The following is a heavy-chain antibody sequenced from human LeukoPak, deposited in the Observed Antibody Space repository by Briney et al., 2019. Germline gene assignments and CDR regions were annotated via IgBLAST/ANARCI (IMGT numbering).Heavy chain of an antibody. V-gene: IGHV4-34*01. CDR2: INHSGST. CDR3: ARGFSRIAAAEDY. J-gene: IGHJ4*02. Sequence: PSETLSLTCTVSGGSISSYYWSWIRQPPGKGLEWIGEINHSGSTNYNPSLKSRVTISVDTSKNQFSLKLSSVTAADTAVYYCARGFSRIAAAEDYWGQGTLVTVSS. CDR1: GGSISSYY. D-gene: IGHD6-13*01.